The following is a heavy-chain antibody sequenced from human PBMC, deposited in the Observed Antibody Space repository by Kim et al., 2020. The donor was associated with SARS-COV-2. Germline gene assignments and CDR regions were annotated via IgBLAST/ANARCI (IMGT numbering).Heavy chain of an antibody. D-gene: IGHD5-12*01. CDR3: AKDKREKSIGYTGLLFDS. V-gene: IGHV3-23*01. J-gene: IGHJ4*02. Sequence: VKGRFTLCRDNSKNTMNLQMNSLRAEDTAVYFCAKDKREKSIGYTGLLFDSWGQGTLVTVSS.